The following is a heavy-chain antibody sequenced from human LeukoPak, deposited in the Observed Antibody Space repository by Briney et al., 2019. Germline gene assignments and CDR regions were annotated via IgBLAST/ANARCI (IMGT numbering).Heavy chain of an antibody. CDR1: GYTFDDYA. Sequence: GRSLRLSCAASGYTFDDYAMHWVRQAPGKGLEWVSGISWNSGSIGYANSVKGRFTISRDNSKNTLYLQMYSLRVEDTAVYYCAKEVGIYSSSPFDYWGQGTLVTVSS. D-gene: IGHD6-6*01. V-gene: IGHV3-9*01. CDR2: ISWNSGSI. J-gene: IGHJ4*02. CDR3: AKEVGIYSSSPFDY.